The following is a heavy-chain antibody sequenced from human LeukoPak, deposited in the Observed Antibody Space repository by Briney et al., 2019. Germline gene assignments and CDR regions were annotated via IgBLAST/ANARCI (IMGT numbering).Heavy chain of an antibody. CDR1: GFTFSSYW. D-gene: IGHD3-10*01. CDR2: INSDGSSR. Sequence: GGSLRLSCTASGFTFSSYWMHWVRQVPGKGLVWVARINSDGSSRNYADSVKGRFTISRDNAKNTVYLQMGSLKAEDTAVFYCGRGQYYYGSKTYYLHYWGQGTLVTVSS. J-gene: IGHJ4*02. V-gene: IGHV3-74*01. CDR3: GRGQYYYGSKTYYLHY.